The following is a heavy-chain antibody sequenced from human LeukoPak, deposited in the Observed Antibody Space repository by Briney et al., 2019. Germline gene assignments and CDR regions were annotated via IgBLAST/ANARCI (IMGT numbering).Heavy chain of an antibody. CDR1: GVSISSSEW. CDR3: GKTDIYFNPIDY. J-gene: IGHJ4*02. V-gene: IGHV4-4*02. CDR2: IHRAGRT. D-gene: IGHD3-9*01. Sequence: SETLSLTCAVSGVSISSSEWWIWVRQPPGQGLEWIGEIHRAGRTRYNPSLKSRVTISMEYSKNQFSLKLTSVTAADTAIYYCGKTDIYFNPIDYWGPGSLVTVSS.